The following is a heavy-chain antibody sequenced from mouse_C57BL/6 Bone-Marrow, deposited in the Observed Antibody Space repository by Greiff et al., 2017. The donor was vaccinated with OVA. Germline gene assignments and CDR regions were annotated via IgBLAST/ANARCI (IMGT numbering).Heavy chain of an antibody. Sequence: VKLQQSGAELVRPGASVKLSCKASGYTFTDYYINWVKQRPGQGLEWIARIYPGSGNTYYNEKFKGKATLTAEKSSSTAYMQLSSLTSEDSAVYFCARDSNFYWYFDVWGTGTTVTVSS. CDR2: IYPGSGNT. CDR3: ARDSNFYWYFDV. CDR1: GYTFTDYY. J-gene: IGHJ1*03. V-gene: IGHV1-76*01. D-gene: IGHD2-5*01.